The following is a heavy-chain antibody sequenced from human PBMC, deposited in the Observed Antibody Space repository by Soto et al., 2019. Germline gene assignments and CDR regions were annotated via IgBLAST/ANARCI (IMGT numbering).Heavy chain of an antibody. V-gene: IGHV3-15*01. J-gene: IGHJ4*02. CDR3: TTTGTIDY. CDR1: GFTFSNAW. Sequence: EVQLVESGGGLVQPGGSLRLSCAASGFTFSNAWMTWVRQAPGKGLEWVGRIKSKADGGTTYYAAPVNGRFTISRDDSKNVVCLQMNSLKTEDTAVYYCTTTGTIDYWGQGTLVTVSS. CDR2: IKSKADGGTT. D-gene: IGHD1-1*01.